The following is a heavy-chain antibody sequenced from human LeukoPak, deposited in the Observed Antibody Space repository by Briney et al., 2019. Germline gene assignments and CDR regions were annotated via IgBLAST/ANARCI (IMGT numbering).Heavy chain of an antibody. J-gene: IGHJ4*02. Sequence: GSLRLSCAASGFTFSSYAMSWVRQAPGKGLEWVSAISGSGGSTYYADSVKGRFTISRDNSKNTLYLQMNSLRAEDTAVYYCAKDRAPDTGRSYLWFDYWGQGTLVTVSS. CDR1: GFTFSSYA. D-gene: IGHD1-26*01. V-gene: IGHV3-23*01. CDR3: AKDRAPDTGRSYLWFDY. CDR2: ISGSGGST.